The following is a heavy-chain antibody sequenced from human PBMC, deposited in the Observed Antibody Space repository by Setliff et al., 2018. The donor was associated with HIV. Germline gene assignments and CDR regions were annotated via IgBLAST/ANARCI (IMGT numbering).Heavy chain of an antibody. V-gene: IGHV3-33*08. Sequence: GGSLRLSCAASGFTFEDYGMSWVRQAPGKGLDWVAVVSKDGGTTTYYADSVKGRFTISRDNSKNTLYLQMNSLRAEDTAVYYCAREILSSSAIDYWGQGTLVTVS. D-gene: IGHD6-6*01. CDR2: VSKDGGTTT. J-gene: IGHJ4*02. CDR1: GFTFEDYG. CDR3: AREILSSSAIDY.